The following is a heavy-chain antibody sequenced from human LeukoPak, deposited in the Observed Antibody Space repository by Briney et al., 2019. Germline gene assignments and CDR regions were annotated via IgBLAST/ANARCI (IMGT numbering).Heavy chain of an antibody. Sequence: PGGSLRLSCAASGFTFSSYAMSWVRQAPGKALEWVSAISGSGGSTYYADSVKGRFTISRDNSKNTLYLQMNSLRAEDTAVYYCAKDRGSGSYPRYFQHWGQGTLVTVSS. CDR1: GFTFSSYA. D-gene: IGHD1-26*01. CDR3: AKDRGSGSYPRYFQH. J-gene: IGHJ1*01. CDR2: ISGSGGST. V-gene: IGHV3-23*01.